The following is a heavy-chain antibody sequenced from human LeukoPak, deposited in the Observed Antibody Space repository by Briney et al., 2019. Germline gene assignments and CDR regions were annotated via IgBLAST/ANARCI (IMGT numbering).Heavy chain of an antibody. J-gene: IGHJ4*02. CDR3: ARGGYYDSSLTFDH. CDR2: IYHSGST. Sequence: SQTLSLTCAVSGGSISSGGYSWSWIRQPPGKGLEWIGYIYHSGSTYYNPSLKSRVTISVDRSKNQFSLKLSSVTAADTAVYYCARGGYYDSSLTFDHWGQGTLVTVSS. CDR1: GGSISSGGYS. D-gene: IGHD3-22*01. V-gene: IGHV4-30-2*01.